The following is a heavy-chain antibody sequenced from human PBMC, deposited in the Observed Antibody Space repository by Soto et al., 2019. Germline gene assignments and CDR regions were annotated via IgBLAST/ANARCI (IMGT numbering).Heavy chain of an antibody. CDR3: ARGGSEGGLDV. CDR1: GGSISSGY. Sequence: SETLSLTCSVSGGSISSGYWTWIRQPPGKGLEWIGYLYYSGNTNYNPSLKSRVTMSVDTSKNHFYLTLTSATAADTAVYFCARGGSEGGLDVWGQGTTVTVSS. V-gene: IGHV4-59*01. CDR2: LYYSGNT. J-gene: IGHJ6*02. D-gene: IGHD3-10*01.